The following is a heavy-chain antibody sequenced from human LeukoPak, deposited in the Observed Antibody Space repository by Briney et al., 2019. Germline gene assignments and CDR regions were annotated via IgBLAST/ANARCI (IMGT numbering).Heavy chain of an antibody. Sequence: GESLKISCKVSGYSFTTYWIAWVRQMPGKGREWMGIIYPGDSDTRYSPSFQGQVTISADKSISTAYLQWSSLKASDTAMYYCARPGPTVRYFDYWGQGTLVTVSS. CDR3: ARPGPTVRYFDY. V-gene: IGHV5-51*01. CDR2: IYPGDSDT. CDR1: GYSFTTYW. D-gene: IGHD1-1*01. J-gene: IGHJ4*02.